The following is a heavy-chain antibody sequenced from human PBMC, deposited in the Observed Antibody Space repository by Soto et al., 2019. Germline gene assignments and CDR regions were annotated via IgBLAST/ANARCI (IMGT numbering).Heavy chain of an antibody. CDR3: ASPRQGNYDFLSGYYALDY. CDR2: FYYTGGT. J-gene: IGHJ4*02. CDR1: GASISSSRSY. Sequence: SETLSLTCTVSGASISSSRSYWGWVRQPPGKGLEWIVSFYYTGGTYSTYYNPSLKSRVTISIDTSKSQFSLNLRSVTAADTAVYYCASPRQGNYDFLSGYYALDYWGQGTLVTVSS. D-gene: IGHD3-3*01. V-gene: IGHV4-39*01.